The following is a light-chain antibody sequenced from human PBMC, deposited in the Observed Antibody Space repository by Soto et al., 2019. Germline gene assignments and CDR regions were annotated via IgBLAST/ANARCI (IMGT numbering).Light chain of an antibody. CDR3: QQYNSYYPPT. J-gene: IGKJ4*01. Sequence: MTQSPASLSVTPGERVTLSCRASQSITNRLAWYQLKPGKAPKVLIYDAFNFESGVPSRFSGSGSGTEFTLTIRSLQHDDFANHYCQQYNSYYPPTFGGGTKVDIK. V-gene: IGKV1-5*01. CDR2: DAF. CDR1: QSITNR.